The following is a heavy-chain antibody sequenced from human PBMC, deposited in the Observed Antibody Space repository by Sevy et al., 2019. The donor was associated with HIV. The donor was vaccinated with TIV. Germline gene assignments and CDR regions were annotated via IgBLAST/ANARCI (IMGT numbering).Heavy chain of an antibody. D-gene: IGHD2-15*01. Sequence: SETLSLTCAVSGYSISSGYYWGWIRQPPGKGLEWIGIIYHSGSTYYNPSLKSRVTISVDTSKNQFSLKLSSVTAADTAVYYCARVSTPSWGQGTLVTVSS. CDR2: IYHSGST. CDR1: GYSISSGYY. CDR3: ARVSTPS. V-gene: IGHV4-38-2*01. J-gene: IGHJ4*02.